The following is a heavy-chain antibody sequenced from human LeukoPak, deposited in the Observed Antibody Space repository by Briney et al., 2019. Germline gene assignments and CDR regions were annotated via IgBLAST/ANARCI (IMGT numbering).Heavy chain of an antibody. Sequence: GGSLRLSCAASGFIFSSYSMSWVRQAPGKGLEWLSYISSSSTTIYYADSVKGRFTISRDNAKNSLYLQMNSLKAEDTAVYYCARNRFPITGTTNNYYYMDVWGKGTTVTVSS. V-gene: IGHV3-48*04. J-gene: IGHJ6*03. CDR1: GFIFSSYS. CDR2: ISSSSTTI. CDR3: ARNRFPITGTTNNYYYMDV. D-gene: IGHD1-7*01.